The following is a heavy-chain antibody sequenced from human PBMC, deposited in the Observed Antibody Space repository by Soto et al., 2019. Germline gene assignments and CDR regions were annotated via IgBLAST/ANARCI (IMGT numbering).Heavy chain of an antibody. D-gene: IGHD2-21*02. V-gene: IGHV1-3*05. CDR2: INAGNGNT. CDR1: GYTFTSYA. J-gene: IGHJ4*02. Sequence: QVQLVQSGAEEKKPGASVKVSCKASGYTFTSYAMHWVRQAPGQRLEWMGWINAGNGNTKYSQKFQGSVTITSDTSASTAYMELSSLRSEDTAVYYCASAWVVVTAPDYWGQGTLVTVSS. CDR3: ASAWVVVTAPDY.